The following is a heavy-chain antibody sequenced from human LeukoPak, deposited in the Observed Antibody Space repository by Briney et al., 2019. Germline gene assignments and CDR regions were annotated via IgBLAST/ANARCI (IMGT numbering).Heavy chain of an antibody. CDR2: VYTSGST. CDR3: ARGYTGTIFGPPVR. J-gene: IGHJ4*02. Sequence: PSETLSLTCTVSGGSISSGSYYWSWIRQPAGKGLEWIGRVYTSGSTNYNPSLKSRVTISVDTSKNQFSLKLSSVTAADTAVYCCARGYTGTIFGPPVRWGQGTLVTVSS. CDR1: GGSISSGSYY. V-gene: IGHV4-61*02. D-gene: IGHD3-3*01.